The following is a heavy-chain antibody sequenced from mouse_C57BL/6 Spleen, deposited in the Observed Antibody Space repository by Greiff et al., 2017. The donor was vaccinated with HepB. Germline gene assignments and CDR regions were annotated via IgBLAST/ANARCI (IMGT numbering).Heavy chain of an antibody. CDR1: GYTFTSYW. D-gene: IGHD1-2*01. CDR2: IDPSDSYT. J-gene: IGHJ2*01. CDR3: ARGRLSGFDY. V-gene: IGHV1-50*01. Sequence: QVQLQQPGAELVKPGASVKLSCKASGYTFTSYWMQWVKQRPGQGLEWIGEIDPSDSYTNYNQKFKGKATLTVDTSTSPAYMQLSSLTSEDSAVYYCARGRLSGFDYWGQGTTLTVSS.